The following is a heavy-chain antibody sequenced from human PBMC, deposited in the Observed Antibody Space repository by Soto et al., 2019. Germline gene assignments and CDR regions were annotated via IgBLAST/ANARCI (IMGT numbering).Heavy chain of an antibody. V-gene: IGHV1-69*08. CDR3: ARDREECGGSCYSLDY. CDR1: GGTFSSYT. D-gene: IGHD2-15*01. CDR2: IIPILGIA. Sequence: QVQLVQSGAEVKKPGSSVKVSCKASGGTFSSYTISWVRQAPGQGLEWMGRIIPILGIANYAQKFQGRVTITADKSTSTAYMELSSLRSEDTAVYYCARDREECGGSCYSLDYWGQGTLVTVSS. J-gene: IGHJ4*02.